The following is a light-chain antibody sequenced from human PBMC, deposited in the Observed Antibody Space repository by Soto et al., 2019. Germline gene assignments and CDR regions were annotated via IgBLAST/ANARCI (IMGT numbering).Light chain of an antibody. CDR1: QSISNS. CDR3: QQYNNWPPRT. Sequence: EIVMTQSPASLSVSPGGTATLSCRASQSISNSLAWYQQKPGQAPSLLIYGASTRATGIPARFSGSGSGTEFTLTISSLQSEDSALYYCQQYNNWPPRTFGQGTKLEIK. V-gene: IGKV3-15*01. J-gene: IGKJ2*01. CDR2: GAS.